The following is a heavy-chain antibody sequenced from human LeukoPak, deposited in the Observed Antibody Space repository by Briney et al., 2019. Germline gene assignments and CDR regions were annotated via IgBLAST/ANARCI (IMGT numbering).Heavy chain of an antibody. V-gene: IGHV3-23*01. CDR1: GFTFSSYA. D-gene: IGHD1-1*01. CDR3: AEMAGMTRQVYYMDV. J-gene: IGHJ6*03. Sequence: EGSLRLSCAASGFTFSSYAMSWARQAPGKGLEWVSALYGSGETTYYADSVKGRFTVSRDNSKNTLYLQMDGLRAEDTAVYYCAEMAGMTRQVYYMDVWGKGATVTVSS. CDR2: LYGSGETT.